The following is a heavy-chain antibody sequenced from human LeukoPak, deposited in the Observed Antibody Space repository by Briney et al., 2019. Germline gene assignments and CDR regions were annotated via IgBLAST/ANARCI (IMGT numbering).Heavy chain of an antibody. CDR3: AKLDYGDYVLGY. CDR2: IYTGGST. V-gene: IGHV3-53*01. J-gene: IGHJ4*02. Sequence: GGSLRLSCAASGFTVSSTYVSWVRQAPGKGLEWVSVIYTGGSTYYADSVKGRFTISRDNSKNTLYLQMNSLRAEDTAVYYCAKLDYGDYVLGYWGQGTLVTVSS. CDR1: GFTVSSTY. D-gene: IGHD4-17*01.